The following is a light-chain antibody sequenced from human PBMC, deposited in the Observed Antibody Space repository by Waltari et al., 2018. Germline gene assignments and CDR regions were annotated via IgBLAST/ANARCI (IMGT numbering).Light chain of an antibody. V-gene: IGLV1-44*01. Sequence: QSVLTQPPLASGTPGQRVTISCSGNSSHIGMNTVTWYQQLPGTAPKLLIYANYHRPSGVPDRFSASKSDTSASLAISGLQSEDEADYFCATWDDSLNGRVFGGGTKLAVL. CDR3: ATWDDSLNGRV. CDR1: SSHIGMNT. J-gene: IGLJ3*02. CDR2: ANY.